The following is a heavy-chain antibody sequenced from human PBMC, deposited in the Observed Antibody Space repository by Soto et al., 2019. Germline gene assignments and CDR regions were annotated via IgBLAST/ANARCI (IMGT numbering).Heavy chain of an antibody. Sequence: ASVKVSCKTSGYTFTSYDINWVRQAPGQGLEWVGWMNTNSDDTRSAQKFRGRLTLTRDKSMRAVYMKLSNLRPDDSAVYYCAREWSAAGHFYGMDVWGQGTTVTVSS. D-gene: IGHD6-13*01. V-gene: IGHV1-8*01. CDR2: MNTNSDDT. CDR1: GYTFTSYD. CDR3: AREWSAAGHFYGMDV. J-gene: IGHJ6*02.